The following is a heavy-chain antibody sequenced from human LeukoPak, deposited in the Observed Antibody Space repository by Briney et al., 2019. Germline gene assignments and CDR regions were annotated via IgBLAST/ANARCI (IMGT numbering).Heavy chain of an antibody. J-gene: IGHJ3*02. CDR1: GFTFSSYA. D-gene: IGHD3-22*01. V-gene: IGHV3-23*01. CDR3: AKDGAYDTSGYYGSGAFDI. CDR2: ISGSDGRT. Sequence: GGSLRLSCAASGFTFSSYAMSWVRQAPGKGLEWVSVISGSDGRTYYAASVKGRFTISRDNSKNTLYPQMNSLRAEDTAVYYCAKDGAYDTSGYYGSGAFDIWGQGTVVTVSS.